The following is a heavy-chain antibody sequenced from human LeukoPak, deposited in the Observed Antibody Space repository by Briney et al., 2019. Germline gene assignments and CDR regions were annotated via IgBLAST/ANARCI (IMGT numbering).Heavy chain of an antibody. CDR3: ARGMRYSESYVVEY. Sequence: SETLSLTCPVSGGSVRSDSYYWSWIRQPPGKGLEWIGYIYYRGNTNYNPSLKSRVTISLDTSKNQFSLKLSSVTAADTAVYHCARGMRYSESYVVEYWGLGTLVTVSS. D-gene: IGHD1-26*01. J-gene: IGHJ4*02. CDR1: GGSVRSDSYY. V-gene: IGHV4-61*01. CDR2: IYYRGNT.